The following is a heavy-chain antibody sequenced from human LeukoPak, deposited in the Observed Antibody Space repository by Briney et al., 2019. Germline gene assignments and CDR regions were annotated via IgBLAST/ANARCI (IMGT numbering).Heavy chain of an antibody. J-gene: IGHJ1*01. Sequence: SETLSLTCTVSGGSISSYYWSWIRQPPGKGLEWIGYIYYSGSTNYNPSLRSRVTISVDTSKNQFSLKLSSVTAADTAVYYCASDAQTYYYDSSGYSFAIRSEYFQHWGQGTLVTVSS. CDR2: IYYSGST. D-gene: IGHD3-22*01. V-gene: IGHV4-59*12. CDR1: GGSISSYY. CDR3: ASDAQTYYYDSSGYSFAIRSEYFQH.